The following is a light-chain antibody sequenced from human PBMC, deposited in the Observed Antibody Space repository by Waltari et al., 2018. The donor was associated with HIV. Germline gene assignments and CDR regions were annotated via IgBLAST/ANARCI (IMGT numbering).Light chain of an antibody. V-gene: IGLV2-23*02. CDR1: SRDVGGSNY. CDR3: CSYAGSSTNYV. J-gene: IGLJ1*01. CDR2: DVS. Sequence: QSALTQPASVSGSPGPSITIPCPGTSRDVGGSNYFSWYQQHPGKAPKLMIYDVSKRPSGVSNRFSCSKSGNTASLTISGLQAEDEADYYCCSYAGSSTNYVFGTGTKVTVL.